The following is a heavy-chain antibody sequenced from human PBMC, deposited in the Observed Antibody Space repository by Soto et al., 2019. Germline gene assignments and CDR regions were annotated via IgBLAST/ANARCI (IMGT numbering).Heavy chain of an antibody. V-gene: IGHV3-23*01. CDR2: ISGSGGTT. J-gene: IGHJ2*01. D-gene: IGHD4-17*01. CDR1: GFTFSNYA. CDR3: ASKLGDYYLYFDL. Sequence: EVLLLESGGGLQQPGGSLRLSCAASGFTFSNYAMSWVRQAPGKGLEWVSTISGSGGTTYYAASVKGRFTISSDNSHNTQYLQMNSMRGEDAAIFYCASKLGDYYLYFDLWGRGTLVTVSS.